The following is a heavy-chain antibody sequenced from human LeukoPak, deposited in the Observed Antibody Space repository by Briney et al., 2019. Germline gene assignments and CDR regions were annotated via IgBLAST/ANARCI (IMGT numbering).Heavy chain of an antibody. J-gene: IGHJ4*02. CDR3: AWSYGSGTYPFDY. CDR2: TRKKVNSYTT. D-gene: IGHD3-10*01. CDR1: GFTFSDHY. Sequence: GGSLRLSCAASGFTFSDHYMDWVRQAPGKGLEWVGRTRKKVNSYTTEYAASVKGRFTISRDDSKNSLYLQMNSLKTEDTAVYYCAWSYGSGTYPFDYWGQGTLVTVSS. V-gene: IGHV3-72*01.